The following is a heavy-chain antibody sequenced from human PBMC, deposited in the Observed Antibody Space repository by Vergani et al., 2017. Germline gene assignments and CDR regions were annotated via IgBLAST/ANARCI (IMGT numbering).Heavy chain of an antibody. D-gene: IGHD6-19*01. Sequence: QVQLVQSGAEVKKPGASVKVSCKASGYTFTSYYMHWVRQAPGQGLEWMGIINPSGGSTSYAQKFQGRVTMTRDTSTSTVYMELSSLRSEDTSVYYCARGGIAVAGTYYFDYWGQGTLVTVSS. J-gene: IGHJ4*02. CDR2: INPSGGST. CDR3: ARGGIAVAGTYYFDY. V-gene: IGHV1-46*03. CDR1: GYTFTSYY.